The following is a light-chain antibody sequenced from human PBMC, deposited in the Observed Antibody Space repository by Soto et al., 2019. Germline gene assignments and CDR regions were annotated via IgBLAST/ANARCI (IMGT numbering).Light chain of an antibody. CDR2: DAS. CDR3: QQYGSSPPIT. CDR1: QSVSSSY. V-gene: IGKV3D-20*01. Sequence: EIVLTQSPATLSLSPGERATLSCGASQSVSSSYLAWYQQKPGLAPRLLIYDASSRATGIPDRFSGSGSGTDFTLTIGRLEPVDFAVYYCQQYGSSPPITFGQGTRLEIK. J-gene: IGKJ5*01.